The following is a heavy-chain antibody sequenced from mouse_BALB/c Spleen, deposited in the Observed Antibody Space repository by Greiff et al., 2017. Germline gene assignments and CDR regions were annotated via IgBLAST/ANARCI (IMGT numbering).Heavy chain of an antibody. Sequence: EVKLMESGGGLVKPGGSLKLSCAASGFTFSSYAMSWVRQTPEKRLEWVASISSGGSTYYPDSVKGRFTISRDNARNILYLQMSSPRSEDTAMYYCAREGGYGDYYAMDYWGQGTSVTVSS. V-gene: IGHV5-6-5*01. CDR2: ISSGGST. CDR3: AREGGYGDYYAMDY. D-gene: IGHD2-2*01. CDR1: GFTFSSYA. J-gene: IGHJ4*01.